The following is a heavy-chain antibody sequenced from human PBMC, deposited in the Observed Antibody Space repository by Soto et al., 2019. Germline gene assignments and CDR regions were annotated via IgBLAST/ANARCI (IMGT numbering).Heavy chain of an antibody. CDR2: INPSGGST. CDR1: GYTITSYY. Sequence: ASVNVSCQASGYTITSYYIYWVRQAPGQGLEWMGIINPSGGSTNYAQKFQGRVTMTTDTSTSTVYMDLSSLRSEDTAVYYCARGPYNSSPLDYWGQGTLVTVSS. V-gene: IGHV1-46*03. CDR3: ARGPYNSSPLDY. J-gene: IGHJ4*02. D-gene: IGHD3-22*01.